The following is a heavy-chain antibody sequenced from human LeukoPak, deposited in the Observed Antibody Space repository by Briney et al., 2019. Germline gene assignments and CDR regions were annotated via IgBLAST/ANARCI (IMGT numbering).Heavy chain of an antibody. Sequence: PSETLSLTCAVYGGSFSGYYWSWIRQPPGKGLEWIGYIYYSGSTNYNPSLKSRVTISVDTSKNQFSLKLSSVTAADTAVYYCARAHDYGDYGFWFDPWGQGTLVTVSS. J-gene: IGHJ5*02. D-gene: IGHD4-17*01. CDR2: IYYSGST. V-gene: IGHV4-59*01. CDR1: GGSFSGYY. CDR3: ARAHDYGDYGFWFDP.